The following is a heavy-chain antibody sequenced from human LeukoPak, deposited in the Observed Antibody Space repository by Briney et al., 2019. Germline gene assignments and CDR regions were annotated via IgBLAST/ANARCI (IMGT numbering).Heavy chain of an antibody. J-gene: IGHJ4*02. CDR2: ISYDGSNK. CDR1: GFTFSSYA. V-gene: IGHV3-30-3*01. Sequence: GRSLRLSCAASGFTFSSYAMHWVRQAPGKGLEWVAVISYDGSNKYYADSVKGRFTISRENSKSTLYLQMNSLRAEDTAVYYCARGRGVQLWYYFDYWGQGTLVTVSS. D-gene: IGHD5-18*01. CDR3: ARGRGVQLWYYFDY.